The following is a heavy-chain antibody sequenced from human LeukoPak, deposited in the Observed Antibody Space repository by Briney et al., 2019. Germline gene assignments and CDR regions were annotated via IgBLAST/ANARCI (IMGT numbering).Heavy chain of an antibody. Sequence: TGGSLRLSCAASGFTFSSSAMSWVRQVPGKGLEWVSGISASGGSTSYADSVRGRFTISRDNSKNTLYLQMNSLRAEDTAVYYCAKDPHIDTAMVPPDYWGQGTLVTVSS. J-gene: IGHJ4*02. V-gene: IGHV3-23*01. CDR3: AKDPHIDTAMVPPDY. CDR1: GFTFSSSA. CDR2: ISASGGST. D-gene: IGHD5-18*01.